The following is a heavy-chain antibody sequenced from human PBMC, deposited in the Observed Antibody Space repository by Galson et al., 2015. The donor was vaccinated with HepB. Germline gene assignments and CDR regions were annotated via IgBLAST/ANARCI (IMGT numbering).Heavy chain of an antibody. CDR3: ARSARFAGDYLTYYYYGMDV. V-gene: IGHV1-69*06. CDR2: IIPIFVTA. Sequence: SVKVSCKASGGSLRSLAISWVRQAPGQGLEWMGTIIPIFVTANYAQKFQGRVTITADKSTSTVYMELSGLRSEDTAVYYCARSARFAGDYLTYYYYGMDVWGQGTTVTVSS. D-gene: IGHD4-17*01. CDR1: GGSLRSLA. J-gene: IGHJ6*02.